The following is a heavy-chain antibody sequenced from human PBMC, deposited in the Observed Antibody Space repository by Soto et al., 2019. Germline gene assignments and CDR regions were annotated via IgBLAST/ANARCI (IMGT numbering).Heavy chain of an antibody. V-gene: IGHV3-30*18. Sequence: PGGSLRLSCAASGFTFSSYGMHWVRQAPSKGLEWVAVISYDGSNKYYADSVKGRFTISRDNSKNTLYLQMNSLRAEDTAVYYCAKDLGGYSYGIDYWGQGTLVTVSS. CDR1: GFTFSSYG. J-gene: IGHJ4*02. CDR3: AKDLGGYSYGIDY. CDR2: ISYDGSNK. D-gene: IGHD5-18*01.